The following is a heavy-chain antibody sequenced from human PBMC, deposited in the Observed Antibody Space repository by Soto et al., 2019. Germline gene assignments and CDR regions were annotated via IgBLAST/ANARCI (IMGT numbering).Heavy chain of an antibody. CDR1: GYSFTSYW. Sequence: VESLKISCKGSGYSFTSYWISWVRQMPGKGLEWMGRIDPSDSYTNYSPSFQGHVTISADKYISTADLQWSSLKASETAMYSCARRKNTVTTDYGMDLWGQGNRVIVSS. V-gene: IGHV5-10-1*01. D-gene: IGHD4-4*01. J-gene: IGHJ6*01. CDR3: ARRKNTVTTDYGMDL. CDR2: IDPSDSYT.